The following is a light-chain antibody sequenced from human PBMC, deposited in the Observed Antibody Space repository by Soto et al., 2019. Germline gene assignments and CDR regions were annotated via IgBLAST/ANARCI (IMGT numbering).Light chain of an antibody. V-gene: IGLV8-61*01. CDR3: VLYMGSGISV. J-gene: IGLJ3*02. CDR2: NTD. CDR1: SGSVSTTYY. Sequence: QAVVTQEPSFSVSPGGTVTLTCGLSSGSVSTTYYPSWYQQTPGQAPRTLIYNTDIRSSGVPDRFSGSILGNKAALTITGAHADDESDYYCVLYMGSGISVFGGWTKLTVL.